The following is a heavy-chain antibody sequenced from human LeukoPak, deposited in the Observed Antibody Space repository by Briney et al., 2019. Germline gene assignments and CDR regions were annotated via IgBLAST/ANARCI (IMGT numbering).Heavy chain of an antibody. CDR1: GFTFSSYW. J-gene: IGHJ5*02. Sequence: GSLRLSCVASGFTFSSYWMSWVRQAPGKGLEWIASMYHSGITYYNSSLKSRATISVDTSKNQFSLKLNSVTAADTSVYYCARLTPGKNWFDPWGHGTLVTVSS. V-gene: IGHV4-38-2*01. D-gene: IGHD3-10*01. CDR3: ARLTPGKNWFDP. CDR2: MYHSGIT.